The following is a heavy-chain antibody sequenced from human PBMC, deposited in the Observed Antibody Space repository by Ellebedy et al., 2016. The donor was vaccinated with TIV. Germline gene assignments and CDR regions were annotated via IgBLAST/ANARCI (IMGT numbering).Heavy chain of an antibody. J-gene: IGHJ4*02. CDR2: IYKSGST. D-gene: IGHD5-12*01. CDR1: GDSIINYY. Sequence: SETLSLTCAVSGDSIINYYCNWIRQPPGKGLEWIGYIYKSGSTNFNPSLKSRVAISVDTSKSQFSLKLSSVTVADTAVYYCVTGWGWLPDFWGQGTLVTVSS. CDR3: VTGWGWLPDF. V-gene: IGHV4-59*01.